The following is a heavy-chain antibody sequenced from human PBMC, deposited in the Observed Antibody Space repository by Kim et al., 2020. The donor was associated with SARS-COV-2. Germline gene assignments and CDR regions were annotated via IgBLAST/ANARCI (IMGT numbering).Heavy chain of an antibody. D-gene: IGHD6-13*01. J-gene: IGHJ6*02. CDR2: ISAYNGNT. V-gene: IGHV1-18*01. CDR1: GYTFTSYG. Sequence: ASVKVSCKASGYTFTSYGISWVRQAPGQGLEWMGWISAYNGNTNYAQKLQGRVTMTTDTSTSTAYMELRSLRSDDTAVYYCARVGSSSWYDSYYYGMDVWGQGTTVTVSS. CDR3: ARVGSSSWYDSYYYGMDV.